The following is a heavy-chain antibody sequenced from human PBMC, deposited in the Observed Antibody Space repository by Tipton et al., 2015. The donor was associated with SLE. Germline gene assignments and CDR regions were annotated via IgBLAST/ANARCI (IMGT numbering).Heavy chain of an antibody. D-gene: IGHD6-13*01. V-gene: IGHV3-30*02. CDR3: ARDSRVFNCFDY. CDR1: GFNFSSYG. Sequence: GSLRLSCAASGFNFSSYGMQWVRQAPGKGLEWVAFIRYDRSNKYYANSVKGRFTISRDNAKNSLYLQMNSLRAEDTAVYYCARDSRVFNCFDYWGQGTLVTVSS. J-gene: IGHJ4*02. CDR2: IRYDRSNK.